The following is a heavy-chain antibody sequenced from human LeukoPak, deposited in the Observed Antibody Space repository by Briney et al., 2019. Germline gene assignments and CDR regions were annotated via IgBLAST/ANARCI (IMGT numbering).Heavy chain of an antibody. V-gene: IGHV1-2*02. CDR2: INPNSGGT. CDR3: ARALLTWACNLLVFDP. Sequence: ASVKVSCKASGYTFTGYYMHWLRQAPGQGLEWMGWINPNSGGTNYAQKFQGRVTMTRDTSISTAYMELSRLRSDDTAVYYCARALLTWACNLLVFDPWGQGTLVTVSS. CDR1: GYTFTGYY. J-gene: IGHJ5*02. D-gene: IGHD1-26*01.